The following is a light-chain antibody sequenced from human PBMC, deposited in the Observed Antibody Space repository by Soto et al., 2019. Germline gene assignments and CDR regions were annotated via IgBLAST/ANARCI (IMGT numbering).Light chain of an antibody. CDR2: DAS. CDR3: QQYSTYPYT. Sequence: DIQMTQSPSTLSASVGDRVAITCRASQSISSWLAWYQQKPGKAPKVLIFDASSLESGVPSRFSGSGSATEFTLTISSLQPDDFATYYCQQYSTYPYTFGQGTKVDIK. V-gene: IGKV1-5*01. CDR1: QSISSW. J-gene: IGKJ2*01.